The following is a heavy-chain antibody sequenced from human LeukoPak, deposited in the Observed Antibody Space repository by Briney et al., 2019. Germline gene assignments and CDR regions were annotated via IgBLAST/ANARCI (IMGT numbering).Heavy chain of an antibody. J-gene: IGHJ5*02. D-gene: IGHD7-27*01. CDR1: GGSFSGYY. CDR3: ARRNWGSGWFDP. CDR2: INHSGST. V-gene: IGHV4-34*01. Sequence: PSETLSLTCAVYGGSFSGYYWSWIRQPPGKGLEWIGEINHSGSTNYNPSLKSRVTISVATSKNQFSLKLSSVTAADTAVYYCARRNWGSGWFDPWGQGTLVTVSS.